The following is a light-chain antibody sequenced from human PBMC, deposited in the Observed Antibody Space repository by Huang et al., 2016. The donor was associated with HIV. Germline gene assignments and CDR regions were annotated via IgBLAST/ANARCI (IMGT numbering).Light chain of an antibody. CDR2: GAS. CDR1: QSIKSN. CDR3: QQYDYWPPVT. J-gene: IGKJ1*01. Sequence: MVMTQSPVTLSVSPGERAALSCRAGQSIKSNLAWYQQKPGQAPRLLIYGASTRATGVPARFSGSGSGTEFTLTINNLQSDDFAVYYCQQYDYWPPVTFGQGTKV. V-gene: IGKV3-15*01.